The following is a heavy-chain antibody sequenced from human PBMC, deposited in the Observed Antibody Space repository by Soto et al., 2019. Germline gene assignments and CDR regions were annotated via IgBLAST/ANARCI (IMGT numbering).Heavy chain of an antibody. Sequence: SETLSLTCTVSGGSISSSSYYWGWIRQPPGKGLEWIGSIYYSGSTYYNPSLKSRVTISVDTSKNQFSLKLSSVTAADTAVYYCARRGYYDFWSGYYTLSYFDYWGQGTLVTVSS. CDR2: IYYSGST. CDR1: GGSISSSSYY. J-gene: IGHJ4*02. V-gene: IGHV4-39*01. CDR3: ARRGYYDFWSGYYTLSYFDY. D-gene: IGHD3-3*01.